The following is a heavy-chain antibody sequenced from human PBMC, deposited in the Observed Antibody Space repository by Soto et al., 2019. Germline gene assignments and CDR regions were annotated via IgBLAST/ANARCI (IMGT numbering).Heavy chain of an antibody. CDR1: GGSISSGGYS. V-gene: IGHV4-30-2*01. J-gene: IGHJ5*02. CDR3: AREKSGSTMVRGVFDP. Sequence: PSETLSLTCAVSGGSISSGGYSWSWIRQPPGKGLEWIGYIYHSGSTYYNPSLKSRVTISVDRSKNQFSLKLSSVTAADTAVYYCAREKSGSTMVRGVFDPWGQGTLVTVSS. CDR2: IYHSGST. D-gene: IGHD3-10*01.